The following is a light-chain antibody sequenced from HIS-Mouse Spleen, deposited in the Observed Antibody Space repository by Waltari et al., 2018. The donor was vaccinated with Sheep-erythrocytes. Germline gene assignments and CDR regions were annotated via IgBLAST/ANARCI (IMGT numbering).Light chain of an antibody. CDR2: DVS. J-gene: IGLJ1*01. Sequence: QSALTQPRSVSGPPGQSVTISCTGTSSAVGCYNYFSWYQQHPGKAPKLMIYDVSKRPSGVPDRFSGSKSGNTASLTISGLQAEDEADYYCCSYAGSYNHVFATGTKVTVL. CDR1: SSAVGCYNY. CDR3: CSYAGSYNHV. V-gene: IGLV2-11*01.